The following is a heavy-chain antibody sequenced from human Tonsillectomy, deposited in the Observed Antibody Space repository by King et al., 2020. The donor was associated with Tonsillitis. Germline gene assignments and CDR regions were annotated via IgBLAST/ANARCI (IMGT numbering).Heavy chain of an antibody. CDR2: ISSSSSYI. D-gene: IGHD4-17*01. Sequence: VQLVESGGGLVKPGGSLRLSCAASGFTFSSYSMNWVRQAPGKGLEWVSSISSSSSYIYYADSVKGRFTISRDNAKNSLYLQMNSLRAEDPAVYYCARYGVEGYYYYYYYMDVWGKGTTVTVSS. CDR1: GFTFSSYS. V-gene: IGHV3-21*01. CDR3: ARYGVEGYYYYYYYMDV. J-gene: IGHJ6*03.